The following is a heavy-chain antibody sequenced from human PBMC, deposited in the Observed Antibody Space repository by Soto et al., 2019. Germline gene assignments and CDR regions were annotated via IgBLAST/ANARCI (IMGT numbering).Heavy chain of an antibody. CDR1: GGSINSYW. J-gene: IGHJ4*02. Sequence: SETLSLTCSVSGGSINSYWWSWIRQPAGKGLEWIGRVYSSGTTDYNPSLNSRATMSVETSKNQFSLKLSSLTAADTAVYYCARDIGSFAYGEGYWGQGIQVTVPQ. V-gene: IGHV4-4*07. CDR2: VYSSGTT. D-gene: IGHD3-10*01. CDR3: ARDIGSFAYGEGY.